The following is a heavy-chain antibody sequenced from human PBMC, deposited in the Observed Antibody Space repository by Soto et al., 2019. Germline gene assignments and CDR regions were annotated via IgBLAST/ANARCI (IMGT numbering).Heavy chain of an antibody. CDR1: GGSISSYY. CDR2: IYYSGST. CDR3: ARGGYSYGAGGSWFDP. D-gene: IGHD5-18*01. J-gene: IGHJ5*02. V-gene: IGHV4-59*01. Sequence: SLTCTVSGGSISSYYWSWIRQPPGKGLEWIGYIYYSGSTNYNPSLKSRVTISVDTSKNQFSLKLSSVTAADTAVYYCARGGYSYGAGGSWFDPWGQGTLVTVSS.